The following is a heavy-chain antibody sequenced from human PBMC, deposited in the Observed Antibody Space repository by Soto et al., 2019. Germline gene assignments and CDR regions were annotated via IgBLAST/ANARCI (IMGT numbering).Heavy chain of an antibody. V-gene: IGHV3-23*01. CDR1: GFTFKSWA. Sequence: EVQLLESGGGLVQPGGSLRLSCAASGFTFKSWALSWVRQAPGKGLEWVSGISGGGEKIYYADSVKGRFTISRDNSNNTQYLQMDSLRAEDTAVYYCAKDRRIWFGGMDVWGPGTTVIVSS. D-gene: IGHD3-10*01. J-gene: IGHJ6*02. CDR3: AKDRRIWFGGMDV. CDR2: ISGGGEKI.